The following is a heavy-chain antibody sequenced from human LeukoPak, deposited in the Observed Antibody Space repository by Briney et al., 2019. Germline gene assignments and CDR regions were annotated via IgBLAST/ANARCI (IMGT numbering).Heavy chain of an antibody. J-gene: IGHJ4*02. Sequence: PGGSLRLSCAASGFTFSSYAMNWVRQAPGKGLEWVSGISGSGGNTYYADSVKGRFTISRDNSKNTLYLQMNSLRAEDTAVYYCAKVKNDYGDYYFDYWGQGTLVTVSS. D-gene: IGHD4-17*01. CDR3: AKVKNDYGDYYFDY. V-gene: IGHV3-23*01. CDR1: GFTFSSYA. CDR2: ISGSGGNT.